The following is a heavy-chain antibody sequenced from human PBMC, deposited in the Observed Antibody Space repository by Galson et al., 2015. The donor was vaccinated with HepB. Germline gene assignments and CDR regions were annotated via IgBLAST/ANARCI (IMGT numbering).Heavy chain of an antibody. V-gene: IGHV3-7*01. CDR2: IKQDGSGK. CDR1: GFTFNNYW. D-gene: IGHD3-22*01. Sequence: SLRLSCAASGFTFNNYWMSWVRQAPGKGLEWVSNIKQDGSGKYYVDSVKGRFTISRDNAKNSLHLQMNSLRAEDTAIYYCARLDFDSSGDYRLYFDYWGLGTLVTASS. J-gene: IGHJ4*02. CDR3: ARLDFDSSGDYRLYFDY.